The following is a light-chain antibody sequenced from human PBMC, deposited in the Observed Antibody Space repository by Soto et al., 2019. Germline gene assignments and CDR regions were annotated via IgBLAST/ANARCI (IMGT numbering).Light chain of an antibody. CDR3: CSYAGSSTFEV. CDR1: SSDVGSYNL. Sequence: QSVLTQPGSVSGSPGQSITISCTGTSSDVGSYNLVSWYQQHPGKAPKLMIYEGSKRPSGVSNRFSGSKSGNTASLTISGLQAEDEADYYCCSYAGSSTFEVFGGGTQLTVL. CDR2: EGS. J-gene: IGLJ3*02. V-gene: IGLV2-23*03.